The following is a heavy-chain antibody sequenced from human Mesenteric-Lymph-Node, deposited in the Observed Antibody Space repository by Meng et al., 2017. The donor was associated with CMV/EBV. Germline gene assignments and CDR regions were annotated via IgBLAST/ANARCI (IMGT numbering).Heavy chain of an antibody. CDR2: VYYSGLT. D-gene: IGHD4/OR15-4a*01. J-gene: IGHJ3*02. CDR3: ARPYGVNSIGDFDI. CDR1: GDSISDNPYS. Sequence: SETLSLTCTVSGDSISDNPYSWGWIRQPPGKGLEWIGNVYYSGLTSYNPSLKSRVTISVDTSKNQFSLKLSSVTAAETAMYYCARPYGVNSIGDFDIWGQGTMVTVSS. V-gene: IGHV4-39*07.